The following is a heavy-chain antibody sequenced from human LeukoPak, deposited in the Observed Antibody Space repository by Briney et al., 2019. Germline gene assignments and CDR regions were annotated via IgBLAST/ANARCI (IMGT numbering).Heavy chain of an antibody. J-gene: IGHJ5*02. Sequence: GGSLRLSCAASGFTFRNFAMSWVRQAPGKGLEWVSGLSHGGTRTFYAASVKGRFTISRDDSNSTPFLQMDNLRVEDTATYYCAKDISWGQGTLVIVSS. CDR2: LSHGGTRT. CDR1: GFTFRNFA. CDR3: AKDIS. V-gene: IGHV3-23*01. D-gene: IGHD3-3*02.